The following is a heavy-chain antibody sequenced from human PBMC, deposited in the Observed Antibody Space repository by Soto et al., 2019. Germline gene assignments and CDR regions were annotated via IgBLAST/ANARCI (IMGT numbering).Heavy chain of an antibody. CDR2: VIPIFGAT. CDR3: ARHARYCVSASCPDPLYYYYGVDV. Sequence: QVQLVQSGAEVKKPGSSVKVSCKSSEGTFSTYAISWVRQAPGQGLEWMGGVIPIFGATNYAQKFQGRVTIIADESSSTAYMELSSLRSEDTAVYYCARHARYCVSASCPDPLYYYYGVDVWGQGTTVTVSS. J-gene: IGHJ6*02. V-gene: IGHV1-69*12. CDR1: EGTFSTYA. D-gene: IGHD2-2*01.